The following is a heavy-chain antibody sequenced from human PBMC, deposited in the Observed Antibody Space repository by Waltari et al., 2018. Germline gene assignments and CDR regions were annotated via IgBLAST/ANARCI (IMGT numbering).Heavy chain of an antibody. J-gene: IGHJ4*02. D-gene: IGHD3-16*01. CDR2: IYTTGST. CDR3: AKDTLSYSQN. CDR1: NGSTSSVNYY. Sequence: QVQLQESGPGLVKPSQTLSLTCPAPNGSTSSVNYYWSWIRQPAGKGLEWIGRIYTTGSTNYNPSLKSRGTISVDTSKNQFSLKLSSVTAADTAVYFCAKDTLSYSQNWGQGIMVTVSS. V-gene: IGHV4-61*02.